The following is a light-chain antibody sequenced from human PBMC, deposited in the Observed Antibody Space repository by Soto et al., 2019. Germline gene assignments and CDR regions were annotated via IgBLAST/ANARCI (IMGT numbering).Light chain of an antibody. Sequence: IGLTQSPGTLSLSPGERATLSCGASQSVTNNFLAWYQQKPGPAPRLLLYGASSRATGVPDRFSGSGSGTDFTLTISRLEPGDFAVYYCQQYGTPLFTFGPGTKVDIK. J-gene: IGKJ3*01. CDR1: QSVTNNF. V-gene: IGKV3-20*01. CDR3: QQYGTPLFT. CDR2: GAS.